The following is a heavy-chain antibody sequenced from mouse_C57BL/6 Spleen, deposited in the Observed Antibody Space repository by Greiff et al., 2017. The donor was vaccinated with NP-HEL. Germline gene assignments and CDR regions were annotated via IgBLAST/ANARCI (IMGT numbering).Heavy chain of an antibody. V-gene: IGHV10-1*01. D-gene: IGHD1-1*01. CDR3: VMHYYYGSSYAMDY. CDR1: GFSFNTYA. CDR2: IRSKSNNYAT. Sequence: EVKLMESGGGLVQPKGSLKLSCAASGFSFNTYAMNWVRQAPGKGLEWVARIRSKSNNYATYYADSVKDRFTISRDDSESMLYLQMNNLKTEETAMYFCVMHYYYGSSYAMDYWGQGTSVTVSS. J-gene: IGHJ4*01.